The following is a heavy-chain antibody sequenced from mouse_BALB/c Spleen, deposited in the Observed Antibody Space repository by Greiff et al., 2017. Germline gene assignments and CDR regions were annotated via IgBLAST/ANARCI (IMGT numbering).Heavy chain of an antibody. CDR2: IRLKSNNYAT. V-gene: IGHV6-6*02. D-gene: IGHD4-1*01. CDR3: TRPTGYYAMDY. CDR1: GFTFSNYW. Sequence: EVNLVESGGGLVQPGGSMKLSCVASGFTFSNYWMNWVRQSPEKGLEWVAEIRLKSNNYATHYAESVKGRFTISRDDSKSSVNLQMNNLRAEDTGIYYCTRPTGYYAMDYWGQGTSVTVSS. J-gene: IGHJ4*01.